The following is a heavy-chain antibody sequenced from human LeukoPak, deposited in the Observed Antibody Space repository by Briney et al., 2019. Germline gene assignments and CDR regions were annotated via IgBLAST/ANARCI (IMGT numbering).Heavy chain of an antibody. CDR3: ARDRQQLVVLFDY. V-gene: IGHV1-18*01. CDR2: ISAYNGNT. J-gene: IGHJ4*02. CDR1: GYTFTSYG. D-gene: IGHD6-19*01. Sequence: ASVKVSCKASGYTFTSYGISWVRPAPGQELAWMGWISAYNGNTNYPQKLQGRVTMTTDTSTSPAYMELRSLRSYDTGVYYCARDRQQLVVLFDYWGQGTLVTVSS.